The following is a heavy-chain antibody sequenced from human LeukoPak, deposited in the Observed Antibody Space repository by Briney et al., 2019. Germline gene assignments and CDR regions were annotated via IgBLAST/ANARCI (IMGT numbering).Heavy chain of an antibody. J-gene: IGHJ4*02. CDR3: AKELKYRLPSLDY. D-gene: IGHD2-2*01. CDR1: GFTFSSYG. V-gene: IGHV3-30*18. Sequence: GGSLRLSCAASGFTFSSYGMHWVRQAPGKGLEWVAVISYDGSNKYYADSVKGRFTISRDNSKNTLYLQMNSLRAEDTAVYYCAKELKYRLPSLDYWGQGTLVTVSS. CDR2: ISYDGSNK.